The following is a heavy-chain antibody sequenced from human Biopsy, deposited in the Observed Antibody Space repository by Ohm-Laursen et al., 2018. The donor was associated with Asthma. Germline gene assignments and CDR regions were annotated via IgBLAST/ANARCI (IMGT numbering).Heavy chain of an antibody. CDR2: IYSGGTS. V-gene: IGHV3-53*01. D-gene: IGHD3-22*01. CDR1: GFAVSSDH. CDR3: ARGDSSNWSHYYFDY. J-gene: IGHJ4*02. Sequence: SLRLSCAASGFAVSSDHMFWVRQAPGKGLEWVSVIYSGGTSHTADSVRGRFTISRDYSKNTLYLQMRSLRAEDTAVYYCARGDSSNWSHYYFDYWGQGTLVTVSS.